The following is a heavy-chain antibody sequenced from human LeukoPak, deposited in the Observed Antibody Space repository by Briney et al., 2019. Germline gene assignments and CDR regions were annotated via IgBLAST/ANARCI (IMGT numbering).Heavy chain of an antibody. CDR3: ARYNTLHCFDN. J-gene: IGHJ4*02. D-gene: IGHD1-14*01. CDR2: IYSGGST. CDR1: GFTVSSNY. V-gene: IGHV3-66*02. Sequence: PGGSLRLSCAASGFTVSSNYMSWVRQAPGKGLEWVSVIYSGGSTYYADSVKGRFTISRDNSKNTLYLQMNSLRAEDTAVYYCARYNTLHCFDNWGQGTLVTVSS.